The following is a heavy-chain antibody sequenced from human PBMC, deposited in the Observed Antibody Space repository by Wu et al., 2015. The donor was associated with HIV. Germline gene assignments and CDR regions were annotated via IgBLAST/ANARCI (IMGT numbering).Heavy chain of an antibody. CDR2: INPNSGGT. CDR1: GYTFTGYY. V-gene: IGHV1-2*02. CDR3: AREGGVGARAYYYYGMDV. Sequence: QVQLVQSGAEVKKPGASVKVSCKASGYTFTGYYMHWVRQAPGQGLEWMGWINPNSGGTNYAQKFQGRVTMTRDTSISTAYMELSRLRSDDTAVYYCAREGGVGARAYYYYGMDVVGPRGPRSPSP. J-gene: IGHJ6*02. D-gene: IGHD1-26*01.